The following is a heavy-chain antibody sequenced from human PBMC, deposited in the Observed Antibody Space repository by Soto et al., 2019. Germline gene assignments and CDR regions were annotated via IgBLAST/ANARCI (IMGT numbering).Heavy chain of an antibody. D-gene: IGHD2-15*01. J-gene: IGHJ5*02. CDR1: GGSISRGGYY. CDR2: IDYSGST. V-gene: IGHV4-31*03. CDR3: ARGFKYCSGGSCHNWFDP. Sequence: QVQLQESGPGLVKPSQTLSLTCTVSGGSISRGGYYWSWIRQHPGTGLEWIGYIDYSGSTYYNPSLMIRVTISVDTSKNQFSLRLSSVTAADTAVYCCARGFKYCSGGSCHNWFDPWGQGALVTVSS.